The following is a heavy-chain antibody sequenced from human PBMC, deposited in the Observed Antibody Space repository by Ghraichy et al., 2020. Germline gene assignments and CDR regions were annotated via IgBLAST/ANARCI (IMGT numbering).Heavy chain of an antibody. CDR1: GFTFSGYS. V-gene: IGHV3-21*01. Sequence: GGSLRLSCAASGFTFSGYSMCWVRQAPGKGLEWVSSISSSSEYIFYADSVRGRFTISRDNAKNSLYLQMNSLRAEDMAVYYCATDYINWGSRGSFDYWGQGTLVTVSS. D-gene: IGHD7-27*01. CDR2: ISSSSEYI. CDR3: ATDYINWGSRGSFDY. J-gene: IGHJ4*02.